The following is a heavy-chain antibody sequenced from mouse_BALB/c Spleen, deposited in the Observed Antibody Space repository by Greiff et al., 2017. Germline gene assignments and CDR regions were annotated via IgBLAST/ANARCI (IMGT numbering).Heavy chain of an antibody. CDR2: ISNGGGST. CDR1: GFTFSSYT. CDR3: ARQRGYDYDYAMDY. Sequence: EVKLMESGGGLVQPGGSLKLSCAASGFTFSSYTMSWVRQTPEKRLEWVAYISNGGGSTYYPDTVKGRFTISRDNAKNTLYLQMSSLKSEDTAMYYCARQRGYDYDYAMDYWGQGTSVTVSS. D-gene: IGHD2-4*01. V-gene: IGHV5-12-2*01. J-gene: IGHJ4*01.